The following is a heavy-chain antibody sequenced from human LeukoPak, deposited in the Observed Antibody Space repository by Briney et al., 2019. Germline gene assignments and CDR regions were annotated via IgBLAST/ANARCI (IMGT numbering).Heavy chain of an antibody. Sequence: GGSLRLSCAASGFTFSSYAMSWVRQAPGKGLEWVSAISGSGGSTYYADSVKGRFTISRDNSKNTLYLQMNSLRAEDTAVYYCAKDRGITFGGVIAPSPPDYWGQGTLVTVSS. CDR2: ISGSGGST. D-gene: IGHD3-16*02. V-gene: IGHV3-23*01. CDR1: GFTFSSYA. J-gene: IGHJ4*02. CDR3: AKDRGITFGGVIAPSPPDY.